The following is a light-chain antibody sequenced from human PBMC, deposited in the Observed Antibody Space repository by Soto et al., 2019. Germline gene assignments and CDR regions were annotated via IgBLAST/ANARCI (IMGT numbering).Light chain of an antibody. Sequence: DIQMTQSPSTLSASVGDRVTITCRASQSISSWLAWYQQKPGKAPKLLIYKASSLESGVPSRFSGSGSVTEFTLTISSLQPYDFATYYCQQYNSYSVYTFGQGTKLEIK. J-gene: IGKJ2*01. CDR3: QQYNSYSVYT. V-gene: IGKV1-5*03. CDR1: QSISSW. CDR2: KAS.